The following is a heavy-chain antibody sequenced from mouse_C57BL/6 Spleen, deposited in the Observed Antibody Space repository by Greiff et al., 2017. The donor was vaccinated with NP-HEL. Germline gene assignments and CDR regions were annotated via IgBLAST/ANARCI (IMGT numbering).Heavy chain of an antibody. CDR1: GYSITSGYG. CDR3: ARTARIKY. CDR2: ISYSGST. Sequence: EVQLQQSGPGLVKPSQSLSLTCTVTGYSITSGYGWNWIRQFPGNKLKWMGYISYSGSTNYNPSLKSLISITRDTYKNQFFLQLKSVTTEETATYYCARTARIKYWGQGTTLTVSS. J-gene: IGHJ2*01. D-gene: IGHD1-2*01. V-gene: IGHV3-2*02.